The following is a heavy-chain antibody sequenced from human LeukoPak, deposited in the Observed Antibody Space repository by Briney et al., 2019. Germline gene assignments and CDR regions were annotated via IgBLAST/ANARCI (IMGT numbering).Heavy chain of an antibody. CDR1: GYTFTSYY. CDR2: INPSGGST. Sequence: GASATVSCTASGYTFTSYYMHWVRQAPGQGLEWMGIINPSGGSTSYAQKFQGRVTMTRDTSTSTVYVELSSLRSEDTAVYYCAREDRSIWTYFDYWGQGTLVTVSS. D-gene: IGHD1-1*01. J-gene: IGHJ4*02. V-gene: IGHV1-46*01. CDR3: AREDRSIWTYFDY.